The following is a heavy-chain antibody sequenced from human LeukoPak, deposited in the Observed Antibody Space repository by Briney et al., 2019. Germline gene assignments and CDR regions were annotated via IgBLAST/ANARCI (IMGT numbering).Heavy chain of an antibody. J-gene: IGHJ4*02. CDR1: GYTFTSYD. V-gene: IGHV1-8*01. Sequence: GASVQVSCQASGYTFTSYDINWVRQATGQGLEWMGWMNPNSGNTGYAQKFQGRVTMTRNTSISTAYMELSSLRSEDTAVYYCAKIGPTSGWYRMVYIAYFDYWGQGTPVTVSS. CDR2: MNPNSGNT. CDR3: AKIGPTSGWYRMVYIAYFDY. D-gene: IGHD6-19*01.